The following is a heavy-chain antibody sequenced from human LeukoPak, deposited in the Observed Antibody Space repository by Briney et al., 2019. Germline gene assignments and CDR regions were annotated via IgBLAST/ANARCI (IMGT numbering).Heavy chain of an antibody. CDR2: IYYSGST. CDR3: AGNSGSFFGDFQH. Sequence: SETLSLTCTVSGGSISSYYWSWIRQPPGKGLEWIGYIYYSGSTNYNPSLKSRVTISVDTSKNQFSLKLSSVTAADTAVYYCAGNSGSFFGDFQHWGQGTLVTVSS. D-gene: IGHD1-26*01. CDR1: GGSISSYY. J-gene: IGHJ1*01. V-gene: IGHV4-59*01.